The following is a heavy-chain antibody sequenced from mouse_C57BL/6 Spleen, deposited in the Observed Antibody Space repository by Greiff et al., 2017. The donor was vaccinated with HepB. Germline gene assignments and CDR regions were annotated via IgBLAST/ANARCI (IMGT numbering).Heavy chain of an antibody. J-gene: IGHJ2*01. D-gene: IGHD2-4*01. V-gene: IGHV1-82*01. CDR1: GYAFSSSW. Sequence: QVQLKQSGPELVKPGASVKISCKASGYAFSSSWMNWVKQRPGKGLEWIGRIYPGDGDTNYNGKFKGKATLTADKSSSTAYMQLSSLTSEDSAVYFCARGDYEGGYFDYWGQGTTLTVSS. CDR3: ARGDYEGGYFDY. CDR2: IYPGDGDT.